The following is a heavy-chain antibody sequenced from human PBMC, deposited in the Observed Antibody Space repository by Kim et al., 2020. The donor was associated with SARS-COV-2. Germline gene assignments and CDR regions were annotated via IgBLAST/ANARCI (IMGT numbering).Heavy chain of an antibody. J-gene: IGHJ4*02. CDR1: GYTFTSYA. V-gene: IGHV1-3*01. CDR2: INAGNGNT. D-gene: IGHD3-22*01. CDR3: ARGVNYYDSSGYYGY. Sequence: ASVKVSCKASGYTFTSYAMHWVRQAPGQRLEWMGWINAGNGNTKYSQKFQGRVTITRDTSASTAYMELSSLRSEDTAVYYCARGVNYYDSSGYYGYWGQGTLVTVSS.